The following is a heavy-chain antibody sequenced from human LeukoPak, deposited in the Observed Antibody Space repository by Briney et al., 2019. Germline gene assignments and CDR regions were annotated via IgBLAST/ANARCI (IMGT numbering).Heavy chain of an antibody. CDR1: GGSFSGYY. J-gene: IGHJ6*03. CDR3: ARTGSGGLYYYYYYMDV. Sequence: SETLSLTCAVYGGSFSGYYWSWIRQPPGKGLEWIGEINHSGSTNYNPSLKSRVTISVDTSKNQFSLKLSSVTAVDTAVYYCARTGSGGLYYYYYYMDVWGKGTTVTVSS. V-gene: IGHV4-34*01. CDR2: INHSGST. D-gene: IGHD2-15*01.